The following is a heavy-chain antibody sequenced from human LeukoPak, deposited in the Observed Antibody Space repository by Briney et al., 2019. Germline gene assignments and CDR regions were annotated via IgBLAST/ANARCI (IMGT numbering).Heavy chain of an antibody. J-gene: IGHJ4*02. D-gene: IGHD2-15*01. Sequence: GGSLRLSCAASGFTLSSYWMIWVRQAPGKGLEWVANIKQDGSEISYVDSMKGRFTISRDNAKNSLYLQMNSLRAEDTAAYYCVRGNPFGGYWGQGTLVTVSS. CDR2: IKQDGSEI. CDR1: GFTLSSYW. CDR3: VRGNPFGGY. V-gene: IGHV3-7*03.